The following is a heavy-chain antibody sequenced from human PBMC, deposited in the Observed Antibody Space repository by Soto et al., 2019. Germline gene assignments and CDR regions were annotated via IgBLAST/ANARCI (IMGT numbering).Heavy chain of an antibody. CDR3: ARVNSNYDYVWGSYRPPYFDY. D-gene: IGHD3-16*02. CDR1: GFTFSSYW. V-gene: IGHV3-7*01. J-gene: IGHJ4*02. Sequence: GGSLRLSCAAPGFTFSSYWMSWVRQAPGKGLEWVANIKQDGSEKYYVDSVKGRFTISRDNAKNSLYLQMNSLRAEDTAVYYCARVNSNYDYVWGSYRPPYFDYWGQGTLVTVSS. CDR2: IKQDGSEK.